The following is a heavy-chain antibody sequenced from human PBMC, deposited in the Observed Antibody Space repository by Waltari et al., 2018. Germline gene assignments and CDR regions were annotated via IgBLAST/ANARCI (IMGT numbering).Heavy chain of an antibody. CDR3: ATYRWLGY. D-gene: IGHD2-8*02. Sequence: EVQLVESGGGLVPPGWSLRLSWVVSEFTFSTYWMTWVRQATGRGLEWVANINFNGNEKNYVDSVKGRFTIARDNARNSLYLQINSLRVEDTAVYYCATYRWLGYWGLGTLVTVSS. V-gene: IGHV3-7*03. J-gene: IGHJ4*02. CDR1: EFTFSTYW. CDR2: INFNGNEK.